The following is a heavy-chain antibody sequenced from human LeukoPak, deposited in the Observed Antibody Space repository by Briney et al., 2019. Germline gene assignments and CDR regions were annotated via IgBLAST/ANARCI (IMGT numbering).Heavy chain of an antibody. J-gene: IGHJ4*02. D-gene: IGHD1-26*01. V-gene: IGHV4-39*07. Sequence: SETPSLTCTVSGGSISSNSYYWGWIRQPPGKGLEWIGSIYYSGNTYYNPSLKSRITISVDTSKNQFSLKLSSVTAADTAVYYCARDLVGARYYFDYWGQGTLVTVSS. CDR1: GGSISSNSYY. CDR3: ARDLVGARYYFDY. CDR2: IYYSGNT.